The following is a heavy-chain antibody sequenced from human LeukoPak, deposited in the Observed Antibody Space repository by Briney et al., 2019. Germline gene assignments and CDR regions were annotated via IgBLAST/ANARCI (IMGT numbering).Heavy chain of an antibody. CDR3: ARDWNPYDFWSGFAREMDV. CDR2: ISSSSSYI. CDR1: GFTFSSYS. J-gene: IGHJ6*02. Sequence: GGSLRLSCAASGFTFSSYSMNWVRQAPGKGLEWVSSISSSSSYIYYADSVKGRFTISRDNAKNSLYLQMNSLRAEDTAVYYCARDWNPYDFWSGFAREMDVWGLGTTVTVSS. V-gene: IGHV3-21*01. D-gene: IGHD3-3*01.